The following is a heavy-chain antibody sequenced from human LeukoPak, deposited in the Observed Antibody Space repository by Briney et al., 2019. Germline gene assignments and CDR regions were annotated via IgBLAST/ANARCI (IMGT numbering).Heavy chain of an antibody. CDR2: ISYDGSNK. CDR1: GFTFSSYA. CDR3: AREGVVVTASFDY. J-gene: IGHJ4*02. Sequence: GGSLRLSCAASGFTFSSYAMHWVRQAPGKGPEWVAVISYDGSNKYYADSVKGRFTISRDNSKNTLYLQMNSLRAEDTAVYYCAREGVVVTASFDYWGQGTLVTVSS. D-gene: IGHD2-21*02. V-gene: IGHV3-30-3*01.